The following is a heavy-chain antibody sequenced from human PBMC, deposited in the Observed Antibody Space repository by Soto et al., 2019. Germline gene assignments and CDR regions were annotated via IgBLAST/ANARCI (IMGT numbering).Heavy chain of an antibody. D-gene: IGHD6-6*01. CDR2: IIPIFGTA. J-gene: IGHJ6*02. Sequence: GASVKVSCKASGGTFSSYAISWVRQAPGQGLEWMGGIIPIFGTANYAQKFQGRVTITADESTSTAYMELSSLRSEDTAVYYCARENSPLIAARPENYYYGMDVWGQGTTVTVS. CDR3: ARENSPLIAARPENYYYGMDV. V-gene: IGHV1-69*13. CDR1: GGTFSSYA.